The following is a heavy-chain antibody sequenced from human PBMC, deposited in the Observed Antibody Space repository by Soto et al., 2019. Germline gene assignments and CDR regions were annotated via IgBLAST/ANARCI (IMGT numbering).Heavy chain of an antibody. Sequence: QVQLGQSGAEVKKPGSSVKVSCKASGGTFSNYAISWVRQAPGQGLEWMGGIIPIFGTDNYAQKFQGRVTNAPDDSTKHAYMELSSLRSEHTAIYYCAVGSVDIVRTEMKPFDPWGQGTLVTFSS. CDR2: IIPIFGTD. CDR1: GGTFSNYA. CDR3: AVGSVDIVRTEMKPFDP. V-gene: IGHV1-69*05. J-gene: IGHJ5*02. D-gene: IGHD5-12*01.